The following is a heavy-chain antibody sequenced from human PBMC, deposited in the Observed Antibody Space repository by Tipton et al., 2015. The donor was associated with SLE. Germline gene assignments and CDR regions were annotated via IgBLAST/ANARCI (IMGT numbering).Heavy chain of an antibody. D-gene: IGHD1-7*01. CDR2: FFYSEST. CDR1: GDSISSYY. V-gene: IGHV4-59*12. Sequence: LRLSCTISGDSISSYYWNWIRQPPGKGLEWLGSFFYSESTYYYNPSLKSRITMFLDTSKNQFSLSLSSVTAADTAMYYCARETLTGTITFWGQGTLVTVSS. CDR3: ARETLTGTITF. J-gene: IGHJ1*01.